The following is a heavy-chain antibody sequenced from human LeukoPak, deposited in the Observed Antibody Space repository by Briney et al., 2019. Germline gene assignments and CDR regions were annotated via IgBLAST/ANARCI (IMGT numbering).Heavy chain of an antibody. Sequence: GGSLRLSCAASGFTFDDYGMSWVRQAPGKGMEWVSGINWNGDSTGYADSVKGRFTISRDNAKNSLYLQMNSLRAEDTALYYCARDGVRTYGSGSDNWGQGTLVTVSS. V-gene: IGHV3-20*04. CDR1: GFTFDDYG. CDR3: ARDGVRTYGSGSDN. J-gene: IGHJ4*02. D-gene: IGHD3-10*01. CDR2: INWNGDST.